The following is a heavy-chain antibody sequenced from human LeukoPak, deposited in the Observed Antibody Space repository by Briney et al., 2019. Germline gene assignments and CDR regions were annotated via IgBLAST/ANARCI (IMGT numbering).Heavy chain of an antibody. D-gene: IGHD3-22*01. V-gene: IGHV4-39*07. Sequence: SETLSLTCTVSGRSISSSSYYWGWIRQPPGKGLEWIGSIYYSGSTYYNPSLKSRVTISLDKSKNQFSLNLSSVTAADTAIYYCARDTGYLGSNYGMDVWGQGTTVTVSS. J-gene: IGHJ6*02. CDR1: GRSISSSSYY. CDR2: IYYSGST. CDR3: ARDTGYLGSNYGMDV.